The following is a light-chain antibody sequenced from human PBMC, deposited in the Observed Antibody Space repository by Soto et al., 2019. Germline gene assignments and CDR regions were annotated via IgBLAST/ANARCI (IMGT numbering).Light chain of an antibody. V-gene: IGLV1-47*01. J-gene: IGLJ2*01. CDR2: RNN. CDR1: SSNVGKNY. CDR3: AAWDDSLSGPV. Sequence: QTVVIQPPSASGTPGQRVTFSCSGSSSNVGKNYVFWYQQLPGTAPKLLIYRNNQRPSGVPDRFSGSKSGTSASLAISGLRSEDEADYYCAAWDDSLSGPVFGGGTKLTVL.